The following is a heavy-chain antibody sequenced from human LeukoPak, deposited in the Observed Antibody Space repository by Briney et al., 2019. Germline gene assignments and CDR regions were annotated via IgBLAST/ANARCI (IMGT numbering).Heavy chain of an antibody. CDR1: GGSISSYY. V-gene: IGHV4-59*08. CDR3: ARFGSDSYGYKYYFDY. Sequence: PSETLSLTCTVSGGSISSYYWSWIRQSPGKGLQWIGYISYGGSTNYDSSLKSRLTMSVDTSKNQFSLKLRSVTAADTAVYCCARFGSDSYGYKYYFDYWGQGARVTVSS. CDR2: ISYGGST. D-gene: IGHD3-16*01. J-gene: IGHJ4*02.